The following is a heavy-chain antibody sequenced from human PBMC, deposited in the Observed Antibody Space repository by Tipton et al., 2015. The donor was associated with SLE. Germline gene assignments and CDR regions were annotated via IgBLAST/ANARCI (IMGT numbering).Heavy chain of an antibody. D-gene: IGHD1-26*01. V-gene: IGHV4-34*01. CDR1: GGSLSGYY. CDR2: IHYRGST. CDR3: ARRGRVAAPFYGMDV. J-gene: IGHJ6*02. Sequence: TLSLTCAVYGGSLSGYYWSWLRQSPGKGRGWIGEIHYRGSTNYNPSLNSRVTISLDTPKNQFSLKLSSVTAADTAVYYWARRGRVAAPFYGMDVWGQGTTVTVSS.